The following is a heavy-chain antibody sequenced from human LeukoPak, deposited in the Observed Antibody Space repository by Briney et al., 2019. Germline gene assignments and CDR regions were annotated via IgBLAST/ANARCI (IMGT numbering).Heavy chain of an antibody. V-gene: IGHV1-69*02. CDR3: ARIGRWGTQVDY. CDR1: GGTFSSYT. Sequence: VASVKVSCKASGGTFSSYTISWVRQAPGQGLEWMGRIIPILGIANYAQKFQGSVTITADKSTSTAYMELSSLRSEDTAVYYCARIGRWGTQVDYWGEGTLVTVSS. D-gene: IGHD3-16*01. CDR2: IIPILGIA. J-gene: IGHJ4*02.